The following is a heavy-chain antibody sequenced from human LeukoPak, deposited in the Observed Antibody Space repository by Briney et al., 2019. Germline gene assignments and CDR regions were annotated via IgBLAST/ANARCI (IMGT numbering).Heavy chain of an antibody. CDR2: IKKDGSEK. CDR1: GFTFSSYW. CDR3: ARDPRYFDWLDAFDI. D-gene: IGHD3-9*01. V-gene: IGHV3-7*01. J-gene: IGHJ3*02. Sequence: GGSLRLSCAASGFTFSSYWMSWVRQAPGKGLEWVANIKKDGSEKYYVDSVKGRFTISRDNAKKSLYLQMNSLRAEDTAVYYCARDPRYFDWLDAFDIWGQGTMVTVSS.